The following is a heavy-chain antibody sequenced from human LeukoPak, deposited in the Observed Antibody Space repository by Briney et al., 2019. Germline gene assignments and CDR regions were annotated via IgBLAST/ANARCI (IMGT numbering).Heavy chain of an antibody. Sequence: PGGSLRLSCAASGFTFSNYWLHWVRQAPEKGLVWVSRINSDGSSRNYVDSVKGRFTTSRDKAKNTLYLQMNSLRAEDTAVYYCASASVSRIAAGGDFGGQGTGATVTA. CDR1: GFTFSNYW. J-gene: IGHJ4*02. D-gene: IGHD6-13*01. CDR2: INSDGSSR. CDR3: ASASVSRIAAGGDF. V-gene: IGHV3-74*01.